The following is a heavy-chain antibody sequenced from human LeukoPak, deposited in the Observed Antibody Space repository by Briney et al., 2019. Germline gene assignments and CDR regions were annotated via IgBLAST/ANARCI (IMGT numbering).Heavy chain of an antibody. J-gene: IGHJ4*02. CDR3: ARGDGYHDY. V-gene: IGHV4-59*01. CDR1: DGAIAGYS. D-gene: IGHD5-24*01. Sequence: SETLSLTCTVSDGAIAGYSWSWIRQPPGKGLEWIGYIYYSGDTNYNPSLKSRVTISVDTSKNQFSLKLSSVTAADTAVYYCARGDGYHDYWGQGTLVTVSS. CDR2: IYYSGDT.